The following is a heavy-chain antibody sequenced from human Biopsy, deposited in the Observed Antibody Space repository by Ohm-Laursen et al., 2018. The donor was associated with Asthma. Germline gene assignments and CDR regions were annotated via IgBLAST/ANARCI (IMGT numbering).Heavy chain of an antibody. D-gene: IGHD3-3*01. J-gene: IGHJ6*02. CDR1: GLSSGAYY. CDR3: ARGPEWSGLDI. CDR2: SDHRGNT. Sequence: SDTLSLTCSMYGLSSGAYYWTWIRQTPGKGLEWIGESDHRGNTNTNATLKSRVTISKAKSANEFSLKMKSVTAADTAIYYCARGPEWSGLDIWGQGTTVTVSS. V-gene: IGHV4-34*01.